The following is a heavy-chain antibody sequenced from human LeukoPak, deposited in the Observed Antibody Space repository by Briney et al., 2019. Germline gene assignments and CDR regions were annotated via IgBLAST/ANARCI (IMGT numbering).Heavy chain of an antibody. D-gene: IGHD5-24*01. V-gene: IGHV3-48*04. CDR1: GFTFSSYS. CDR2: ISSSSSTI. CDR3: ARANGYNSDYFDY. Sequence: GGSLRLSCAASGFTFSSYSMNWVRQAPGKGLEWVSYISSSSSTIYYADSVKGRFTISRDNAKNSLYLQMNSLRAEDTAVYYCARANGYNSDYFDYWGQGTLVTVSS. J-gene: IGHJ4*02.